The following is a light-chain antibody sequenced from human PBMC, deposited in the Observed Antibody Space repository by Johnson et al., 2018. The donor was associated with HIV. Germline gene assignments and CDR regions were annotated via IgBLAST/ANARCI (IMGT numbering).Light chain of an antibody. Sequence: QSVLTQPPSVSAAPGQKVTISCSGSSSNIGNNYVSWYQQLPGTAPKLLIYDNNKRPSGIPDRFSGSKSGTSATLGITALQTGDEADYYCGTWDNSLSAYVFDTGTKVTVL. J-gene: IGLJ1*01. CDR1: SSNIGNNY. CDR2: DNN. V-gene: IGLV1-51*01. CDR3: GTWDNSLSAYV.